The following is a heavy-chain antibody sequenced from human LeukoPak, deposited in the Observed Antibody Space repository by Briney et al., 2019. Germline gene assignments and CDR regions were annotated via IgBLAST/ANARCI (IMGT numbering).Heavy chain of an antibody. V-gene: IGHV3-48*04. D-gene: IGHD1-26*01. CDR3: ARDRKWGRGYFDL. J-gene: IGHJ2*01. Sequence: GGSLRLSCAASGFTFSSFAMSWVRQAPGKGLEWVSYISSSGSTIYYADPVKGRFTISRDNAKNSLYLQMNSLRAEDTAVYYCARDRKWGRGYFDLWGRGALVIVSS. CDR2: ISSSGSTI. CDR1: GFTFSSFA.